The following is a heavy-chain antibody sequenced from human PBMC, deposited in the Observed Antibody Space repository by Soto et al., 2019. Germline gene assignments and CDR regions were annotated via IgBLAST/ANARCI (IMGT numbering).Heavy chain of an antibody. CDR3: ARDVPGSGVPFWDY. CDR2: ISAYNGNT. J-gene: IGHJ4*02. V-gene: IGHV1-18*04. CDR1: VYTFTHYG. D-gene: IGHD2-15*01. Sequence: QIQLVQSGAEMKKPGASVKVSCKPPVYTFTHYGVSWRRQAPGQGLEWMGWISAYNGNTDYAHKFQGRVALTTDTSTSTAYMELRGLSPDDTAVYYCARDVPGSGVPFWDYWGQGTLVTVSS.